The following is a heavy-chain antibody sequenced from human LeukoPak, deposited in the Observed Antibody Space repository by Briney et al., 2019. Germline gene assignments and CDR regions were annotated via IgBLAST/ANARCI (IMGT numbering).Heavy chain of an antibody. CDR1: GFTFSSYG. J-gene: IGHJ4*02. V-gene: IGHV3-30*02. CDR3: AKIGLRYYDFWSGDLDY. Sequence: GGSLRLSCAASGFTFSSYGMHWVRQAPGKGLEWVAFIRYDGSNKYYADSVKGRFTISRDNSKNTLYLQMNSLRAEDTAVYYCAKIGLRYYDFWSGDLDYWGQGTLVTVSS. CDR2: IRYDGSNK. D-gene: IGHD3-3*01.